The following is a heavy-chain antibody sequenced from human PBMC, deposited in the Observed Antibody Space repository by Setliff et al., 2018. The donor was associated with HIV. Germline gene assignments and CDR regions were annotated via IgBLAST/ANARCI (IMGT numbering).Heavy chain of an antibody. CDR1: GGSISSSDYY. CDR3: ARLRITMIMMLNYFDY. Sequence: PSETLSLTCTVSGGSISSSDYYWGWIRQPPGKGLEWIGSIYYTGRSFHNPSLKSRITISVDTSRNQFSLNLSSVTAADTAVYFCARLRITMIMMLNYFDYWGQGTLVTVSS. CDR2: IYYTGRS. J-gene: IGHJ4*02. V-gene: IGHV4-39*01. D-gene: IGHD3-22*01.